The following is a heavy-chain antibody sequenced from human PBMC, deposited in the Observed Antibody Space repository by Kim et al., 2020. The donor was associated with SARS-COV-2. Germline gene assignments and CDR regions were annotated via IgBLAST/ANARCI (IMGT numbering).Heavy chain of an antibody. Sequence: GGSLRLSCAASGFTVSSNYMSWVRQAPGKGLEWVSVLYSGGNTYYADSVKGRFTISRDNSKNTLYLQMNSLRAEDTAVYYCARSYSSGWYYFDYWGQGTL. J-gene: IGHJ4*02. D-gene: IGHD6-19*01. CDR3: ARSYSSGWYYFDY. CDR1: GFTVSSNY. V-gene: IGHV3-53*01. CDR2: LYSGGNT.